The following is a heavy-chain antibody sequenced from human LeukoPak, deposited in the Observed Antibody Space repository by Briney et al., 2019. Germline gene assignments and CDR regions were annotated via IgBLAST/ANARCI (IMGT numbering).Heavy chain of an antibody. CDR3: ARGGIIIFYTLFY. CDR1: GDSISSDYY. V-gene: IGHV4-38-2*02. CDR2: IHHSGNT. D-gene: IGHD3-10*01. J-gene: IGHJ4*02. Sequence: SETLSLTCLVSGDSISSDYYWGWIRQSPGKGLEWIGSIHHSGNTYYNPSLKRRVTLPVDTSKNQFSLRLNSVTAADAAVYYCARGGIIIFYTLFYWGQGTLVTVSS.